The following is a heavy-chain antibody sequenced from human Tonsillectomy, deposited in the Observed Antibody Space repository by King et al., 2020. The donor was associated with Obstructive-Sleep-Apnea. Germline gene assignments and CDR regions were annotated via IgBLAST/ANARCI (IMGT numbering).Heavy chain of an antibody. V-gene: IGHV3-9*01. D-gene: IGHD3-10*01. CDR1: GFTFDDYA. J-gene: IGHJ6*02. Sequence: VQLVESGGGLVQPGRSLRLSCAVSGFTFDDYAMHWVRQAPGKGLEWVSGISWNSGIIGYVDSVKGRFTISRDNAKNSLYLQMNSLRAEDTALYYCVKGDYGSGQSGGDVWGQGTTVTVSS. CDR2: ISWNSGII. CDR3: VKGDYGSGQSGGDV.